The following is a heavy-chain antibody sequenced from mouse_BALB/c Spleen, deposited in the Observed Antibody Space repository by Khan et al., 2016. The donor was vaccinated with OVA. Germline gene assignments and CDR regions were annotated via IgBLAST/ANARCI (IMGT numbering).Heavy chain of an antibody. CDR1: GYSITSGYA. J-gene: IGHJ2*01. V-gene: IGHV3-2*02. Sequence: VQLKESGPGLVKPSQSLSLTCTVTGYSITSGYAWNWIRQFPGNKLEWMGYISYSGGTSYTPSLKSRITITRDTSTNQFFLQLNSVTTEDTATYYCARGNYCVYYFDYWGQGTTLTVSS. D-gene: IGHD1-1*01. CDR2: ISYSGGT. CDR3: ARGNYCVYYFDY.